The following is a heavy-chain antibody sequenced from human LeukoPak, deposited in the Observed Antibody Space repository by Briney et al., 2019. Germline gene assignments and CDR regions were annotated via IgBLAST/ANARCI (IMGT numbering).Heavy chain of an antibody. CDR2: INHSGST. CDR1: GGSFSGYY. Sequence: PSETLSLTCAVYGGSFSGYYWSWIRQPPGKGLEWIGEINHSGSTNYNPSLKSRVTISVDTSKNQFSLKLSSVTAADTAVYYCASRYGSGSYYTYYYYGMDVWGQGTTVTVSS. V-gene: IGHV4-34*01. J-gene: IGHJ6*02. D-gene: IGHD3-10*01. CDR3: ASRYGSGSYYTYYYYGMDV.